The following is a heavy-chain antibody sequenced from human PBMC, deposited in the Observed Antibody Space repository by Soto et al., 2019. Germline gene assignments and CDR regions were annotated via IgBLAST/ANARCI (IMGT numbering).Heavy chain of an antibody. CDR2: INPSGGST. V-gene: IGHV1-46*01. Sequence: GASVKVSCKASGYTFTSYYMHWVRQAPGQGLEWMGIINPSGGSTSYAQKFQGRVTISLDRSKNQFSLKLSSVTAADTAVYYCARVPDYWGQGTLVTVSS. J-gene: IGHJ4*02. CDR1: GYTFTSYY. CDR3: ARVPDY.